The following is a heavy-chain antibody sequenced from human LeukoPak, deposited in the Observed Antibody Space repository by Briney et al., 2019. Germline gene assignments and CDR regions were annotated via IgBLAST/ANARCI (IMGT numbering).Heavy chain of an antibody. CDR1: GGTFSSYA. D-gene: IGHD5-18*01. Sequence: SVKVSCKASGGTFSSYAISWVRQAPGQGLEWMGRIIPILGIASYAQKFQGRVTITADKSTSTAYMELSSLRSEDTAVYYCASRNTAMPHYYYGMDVWGQGTTVTVSS. CDR3: ASRNTAMPHYYYGMDV. V-gene: IGHV1-69*04. J-gene: IGHJ6*02. CDR2: IIPILGIA.